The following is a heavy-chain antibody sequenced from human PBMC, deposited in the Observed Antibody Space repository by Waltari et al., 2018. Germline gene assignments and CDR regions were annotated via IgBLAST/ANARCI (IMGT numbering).Heavy chain of an antibody. CDR3: ATDVSGWVDFEH. CDR1: GLNFMNYE. CDR2: IGSSAGEI. V-gene: IGHV3-48*03. J-gene: IGHJ4*02. D-gene: IGHD6-19*01. Sequence: EVQLVESGGDMVHPGGSLRLSCVVHGLNFMNYEMDWVRQAPGKGLGWISYIGSSAGEIYYAESGKGRFTISRDNVKNSLYLQRNSLRVEDTAVYYCATDVSGWVDFEHWGRGTLVTVSS.